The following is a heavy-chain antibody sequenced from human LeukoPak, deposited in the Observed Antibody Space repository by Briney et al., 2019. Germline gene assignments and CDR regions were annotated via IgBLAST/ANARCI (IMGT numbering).Heavy chain of an antibody. Sequence: ASVKVSCKASGGTFSSYAISWVRQAPGQGLEWMGGIIPIFGTANYAQKFQGRVTITADESTSTAYMELSSLRSEDTAVYYCARGSYALYGMDVWGQGTTVTVSS. D-gene: IGHD2-2*01. V-gene: IGHV1-69*13. CDR1: GGTFSSYA. J-gene: IGHJ6*02. CDR3: ARGSYALYGMDV. CDR2: IIPIFGTA.